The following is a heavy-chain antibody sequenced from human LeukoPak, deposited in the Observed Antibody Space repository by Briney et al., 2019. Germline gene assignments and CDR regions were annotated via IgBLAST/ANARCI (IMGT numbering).Heavy chain of an antibody. CDR1: GFTFSSYA. CDR2: ISGSGGST. J-gene: IGHJ4*02. V-gene: IGHV3-23*01. Sequence: PGASLRLSCAASGFTFSSYAMSWVHQAPGKGLEWVSAISGSGGSTYYADSVRGRFTISRDNSKNTLYLQMNSLRAEDTAVYYCAKETSGGDCFDYWGQGTLVTVSS. CDR3: AKETSGGDCFDY.